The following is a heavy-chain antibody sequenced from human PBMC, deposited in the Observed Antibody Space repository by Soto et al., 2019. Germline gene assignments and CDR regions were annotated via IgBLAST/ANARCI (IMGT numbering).Heavy chain of an antibody. CDR2: FDPEDGET. CDR3: ATAGFWSGFSGRDFDY. CDR1: GYTLTELS. J-gene: IGHJ4*02. Sequence: GASVKVSCKVSGYTLTELSMHWVRQAPGKGLEWMGGFDPEDGETSYAQKFQGRVTMTRDTSTSTVYMELSSLRSEDTAVYYCATAGFWSGFSGRDFDYWGQGTLVTVSS. D-gene: IGHD3-3*01. V-gene: IGHV1-24*01.